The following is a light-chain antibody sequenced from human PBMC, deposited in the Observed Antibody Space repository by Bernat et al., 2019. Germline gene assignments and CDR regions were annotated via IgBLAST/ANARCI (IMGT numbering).Light chain of an antibody. J-gene: IGKJ5*01. CDR1: QSVYTY. V-gene: IGKV3-11*01. Sequence: EIVLTQSPATLSLSPGERATLSCTASQSVYTYLAWYQQKPGQAPRLLIYAAPYRATGIPARFSGSGSGTDFPLTISRLEPEDFALYYCQQRSKSPLTFGQGTRLEIK. CDR2: AAP. CDR3: QQRSKSPLT.